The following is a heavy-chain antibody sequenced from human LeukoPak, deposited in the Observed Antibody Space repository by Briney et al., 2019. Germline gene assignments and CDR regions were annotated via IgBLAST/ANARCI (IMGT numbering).Heavy chain of an antibody. CDR1: GGTFSGYA. CDR3: ARDREGYCSGGSCPFDY. CDR2: IIPIFGTA. V-gene: IGHV1-69*06. D-gene: IGHD2-15*01. Sequence: SVKVSCKAFGGTFSGYAISWVRQAPGQGLEWMGGIIPIFGTANYAQKFQGRVTITADKSTSTAYMELSSLRSEDTAVYYCARDREGYCSGGSCPFDYWGQGTLVTVSS. J-gene: IGHJ4*02.